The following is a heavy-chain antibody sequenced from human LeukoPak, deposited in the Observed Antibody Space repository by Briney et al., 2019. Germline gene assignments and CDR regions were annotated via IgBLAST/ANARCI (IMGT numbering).Heavy chain of an antibody. CDR1: GFTFSSYG. Sequence: PGGSLRLSCAASGFTFSSYGMHWVRQAPGKGLEWVAVISYDGSNKYYADSVKGRFTISRDNSKNTLYLQMNSLRAEDTAVYYCANGAYSSGWFGGYYFDYWGQGTLVTVSS. J-gene: IGHJ4*02. V-gene: IGHV3-30*18. D-gene: IGHD6-19*01. CDR3: ANGAYSSGWFGGYYFDY. CDR2: ISYDGSNK.